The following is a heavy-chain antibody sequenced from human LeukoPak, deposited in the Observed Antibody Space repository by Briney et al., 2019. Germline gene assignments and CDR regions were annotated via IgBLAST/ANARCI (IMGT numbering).Heavy chain of an antibody. J-gene: IGHJ1*01. D-gene: IGHD3-10*01. CDR2: IYSGGST. V-gene: IGHV3-66*01. Sequence: PGGSLRLSCAASGFTFNSYAMGWVRQAPGKGLEWVSLIYSGGSTYSADSVKGRFTISRDNSKNTLHLQMNSLRAEDTAVYYCARDTDYYGSGRHGYFDHWGQGTLVTVSS. CDR1: GFTFNSYA. CDR3: ARDTDYYGSGRHGYFDH.